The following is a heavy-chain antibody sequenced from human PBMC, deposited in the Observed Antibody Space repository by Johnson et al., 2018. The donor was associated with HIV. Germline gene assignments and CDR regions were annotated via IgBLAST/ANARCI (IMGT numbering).Heavy chain of an antibody. Sequence: VQLVESGGGVVQPGGSLRLSCAASGFTFSSYGLHWVRQAPGKGLKWVAFIRNDGSNKYYVDSVMGRFTISRDNSKNTLFLQMNSLRPDDTAVYHCAKLHCAGAVCNFEILYDAFDIWGQGTMVTVSS. CDR3: AKLHCAGAVCNFEILYDAFDI. CDR2: IRNDGSNK. J-gene: IGHJ3*02. D-gene: IGHD2-8*02. CDR1: GFTFSSYG. V-gene: IGHV3-30*02.